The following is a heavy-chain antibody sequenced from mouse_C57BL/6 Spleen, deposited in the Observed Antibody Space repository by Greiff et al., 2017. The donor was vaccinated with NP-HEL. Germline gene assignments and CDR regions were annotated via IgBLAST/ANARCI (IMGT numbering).Heavy chain of an antibody. J-gene: IGHJ3*01. CDR3: AMKGYDGYLAY. CDR2: INPNNGGT. CDR1: GYTFTDYN. D-gene: IGHD2-3*01. V-gene: IGHV1-18*01. Sequence: EVQLQQSGPELVKPGASVKIPCKASGYTFTDYNMDWVKQSHGKSLEWIGDINPNNGGTIYNQKFKGKATLTVDKSSSTAYMELRSLTSDDTAVYYCAMKGYDGYLAYWGQGTLVTVSA.